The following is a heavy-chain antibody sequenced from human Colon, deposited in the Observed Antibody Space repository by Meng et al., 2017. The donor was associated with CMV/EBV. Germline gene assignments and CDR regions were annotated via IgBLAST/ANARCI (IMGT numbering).Heavy chain of an antibody. V-gene: IGHV3-11*01. J-gene: IGHJ6*02. Sequence: GESLKISCAASGFTFSDYYMSWIRQAPGKGLEWISYISSSSNTIHYADSMRGRFTISRDNANNSLYLQVNSLRGEDMAVYYCARIERPGGRYNSYGLDVWGQGTTVTVSS. CDR2: ISSSSNTI. D-gene: IGHD1-1*01. CDR1: GFTFSDYY. CDR3: ARIERPGGRYNSYGLDV.